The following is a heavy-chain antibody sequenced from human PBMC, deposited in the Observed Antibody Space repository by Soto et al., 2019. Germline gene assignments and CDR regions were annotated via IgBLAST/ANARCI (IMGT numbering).Heavy chain of an antibody. D-gene: IGHD5-18*01. CDR1: GGTFSSYT. J-gene: IGHJ4*02. V-gene: IGHV1-69*08. CDR3: ARDYSYGRTNY. Sequence: QVQLVQSGAEVKKPGSSVKVSCKASGGTFSSYTISWVRQAPGQGLEWMGRIIPILGIANYAQKFQGRVTITADKPTSTAYMELSSLRSEDTAVYYCARDYSYGRTNYWGQGTLVTVSS. CDR2: IIPILGIA.